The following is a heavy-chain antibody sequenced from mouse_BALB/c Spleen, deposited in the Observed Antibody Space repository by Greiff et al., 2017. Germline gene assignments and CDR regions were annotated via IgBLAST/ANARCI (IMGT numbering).Heavy chain of an antibody. Sequence: EVQLQQSGAELVRSGASVKLSCTASGFNIKDYYMHWVKQRPEQGLEWIGWIDPENGDTEYAPKFQGKATMTADTSSNTAYLQLSSLTSEDTAVYYCNACRRLLRYFDVWGAGTTVTVSS. D-gene: IGHD2-3*01. V-gene: IGHV14-4*02. J-gene: IGHJ1*01. CDR3: NACRRLLRYFDV. CDR2: IDPENGDT. CDR1: GFNIKDYY.